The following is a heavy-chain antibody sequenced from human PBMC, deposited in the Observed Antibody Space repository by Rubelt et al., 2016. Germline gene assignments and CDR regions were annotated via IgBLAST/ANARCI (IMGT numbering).Heavy chain of an antibody. J-gene: IGHJ4*02. D-gene: IGHD2-15*01. V-gene: IGHV1-3*01. CDR1: GYTFTSYA. CDR2: INAGNGKQ. Sequence: QVQLVQSGAEVKKPGASVKVSCKASGYTFTSYAMHWVRQAPGQRLEWMGWINAGNGKQKYSQKFQGRVTITRDTSSSTAYMELSSLRSEDTAVYYCARGYIVVVVAALFDYWGQGTLVTVSS. CDR3: ARGYIVVVVAALFDY.